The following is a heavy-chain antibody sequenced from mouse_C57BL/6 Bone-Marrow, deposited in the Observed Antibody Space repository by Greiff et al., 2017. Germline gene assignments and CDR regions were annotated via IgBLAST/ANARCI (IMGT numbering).Heavy chain of an antibody. CDR2: ISDGGSYT. CDR3: ARDPYYYGSSFAY. V-gene: IGHV5-4*01. Sequence: DVKLVESGGGLVKPGGSLKLSCAASGFTFSSYAMSWVRQTPEKRLEWVATISDGGSYTYYPDNVKGRFTISRDNAKNNLYLQMSHLKSEDTAMYYCARDPYYYGSSFAYWGQGTLVTVSA. D-gene: IGHD1-1*01. CDR1: GFTFSSYA. J-gene: IGHJ3*01.